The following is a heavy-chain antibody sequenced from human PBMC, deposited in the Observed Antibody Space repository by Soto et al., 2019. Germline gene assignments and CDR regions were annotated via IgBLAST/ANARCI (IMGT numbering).Heavy chain of an antibody. Sequence: ASVKVSCKASGYTFTSYAMRWVRQAPGQRLEWMGWINAGNGNTKYSQKFQGRVTITRDTSASTAYMELSSLRSEDTAVYYRASQSTYQLLEGYGMDVWGQGTTVTVSS. CDR3: ASQSTYQLLEGYGMDV. V-gene: IGHV1-3*01. CDR2: INAGNGNT. D-gene: IGHD2-2*01. J-gene: IGHJ6*02. CDR1: GYTFTSYA.